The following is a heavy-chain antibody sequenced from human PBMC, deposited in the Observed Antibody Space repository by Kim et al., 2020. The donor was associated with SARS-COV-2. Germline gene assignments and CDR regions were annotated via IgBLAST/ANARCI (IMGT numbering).Heavy chain of an antibody. Sequence: GGSLRLSCAASGFTFTSYAMSWVRQAPGKGLEWVSRISGSGGYTNYADSVKGRFTISRDNSKDTMYLQMDGLRAEDTAVYYCARGYGLNTLVYCREGTL. CDR1: GFTFTSYA. CDR3: ARGYGLNTLVY. V-gene: IGHV3-23*01. D-gene: IGHD4-17*01. J-gene: IGHJ4*02. CDR2: ISGSGGYT.